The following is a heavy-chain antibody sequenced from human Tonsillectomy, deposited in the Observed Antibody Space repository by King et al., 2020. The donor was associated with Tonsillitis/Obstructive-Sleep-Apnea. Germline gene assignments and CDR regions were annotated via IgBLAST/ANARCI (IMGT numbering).Heavy chain of an antibody. D-gene: IGHD6-13*01. J-gene: IGHJ4*02. CDR1: GFTFDYYA. CDR2: ISWNSGTI. V-gene: IGHV3-9*01. Sequence: QLVQSGGGLVQSGRSLRLSCAASGFTFDYYAMHWVRQAPGKGLEWVSGISWNSGTIGYADSVKGRFTISRDNAKNSLYLQMNSLRVEDTASYYCGKDIEEVAAAGTRIDYWGQGSLVTVSS. CDR3: GKDIEEVAAAGTRIDY.